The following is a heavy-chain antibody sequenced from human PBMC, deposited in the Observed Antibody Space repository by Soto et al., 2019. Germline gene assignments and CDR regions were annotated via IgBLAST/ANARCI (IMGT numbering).Heavy chain of an antibody. CDR1: GFTFSSYS. D-gene: IGHD6-13*01. J-gene: IGHJ4*02. V-gene: IGHV3-21*01. CDR3: ARDTHITAADTPFDY. Sequence: EVQLVESGGGLVKPGGSLRLSCAASGFTFSSYSMNWVRQAPGKGLEWVSSISSSSSYIYYADSVKGRFTISRDNAKNSLYLQMNSLRAEDSAVYFCARDTHITAADTPFDYWGQGTLVTVSS. CDR2: ISSSSSYI.